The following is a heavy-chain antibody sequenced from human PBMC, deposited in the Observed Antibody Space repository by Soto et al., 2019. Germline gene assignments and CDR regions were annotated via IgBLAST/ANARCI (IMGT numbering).Heavy chain of an antibody. CDR2: INPDSGAT. J-gene: IGHJ4*02. V-gene: IGHV1-46*01. CDR1: GYTFSFDY. D-gene: IGHD3-10*01. CDR3: AKGRSNTF. Sequence: QVQLLQSGAEVKKPGASVKISCKASGYTFSFDYLSWVRRAPGQGLQWMGKINPDSGATTYAQSFQGRVSITSDASTGTVYMELSSLTSDDTAVYYCAKGRSNTFWGQGTLVSVSS.